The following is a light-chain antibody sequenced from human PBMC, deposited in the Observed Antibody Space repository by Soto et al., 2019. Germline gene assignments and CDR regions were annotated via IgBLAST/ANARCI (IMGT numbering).Light chain of an antibody. V-gene: IGKV3-15*01. CDR3: QRPSNWHRT. CDR2: GAS. J-gene: IGKJ1*01. Sequence: EIVLTQSPVTLSLSPGERATLSCRASQSVSNNLAWYQQKPGQAHRLLIHGASTRATGIPDRFSGSGSGTEFTLTISSMQSEDFAIYYCQRPSNWHRTLGKGAQLDIK. CDR1: QSVSNN.